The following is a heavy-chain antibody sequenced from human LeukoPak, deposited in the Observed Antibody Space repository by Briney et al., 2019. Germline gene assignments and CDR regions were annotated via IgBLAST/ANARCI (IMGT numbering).Heavy chain of an antibody. Sequence: GGSLRLSCAASGFTFSSHSMNWVRQAPGKGLEWVSFISSSSSNIYYADSVKGRFTISRDDAKNSLYLQMSSLRADDTAVYYCARSTGKVDYWGQGTLVTVSS. CDR3: ARSTGKVDY. CDR2: ISSSSSNI. D-gene: IGHD5/OR15-5a*01. V-gene: IGHV3-48*01. CDR1: GFTFSSHS. J-gene: IGHJ4*02.